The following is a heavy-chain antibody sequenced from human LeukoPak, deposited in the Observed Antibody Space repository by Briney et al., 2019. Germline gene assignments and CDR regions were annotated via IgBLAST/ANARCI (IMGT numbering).Heavy chain of an antibody. CDR2: TYYRSKWYN. V-gene: IGHV6-1*01. J-gene: IGHJ4*02. Sequence: SQTLSLTCAISGDSVSSNSAAWNWIRQSPSRGLEWLGRTYYRSKWYNDYAVSVKSRITINPGTSKNQFSLKLSSVTAADTAVYYCARFNILRRYLDRYYFDYWGQGTLVTVSS. CDR3: ARFNILRRYLDRYYFDY. D-gene: IGHD2/OR15-2a*01. CDR1: GDSVSSNSAA.